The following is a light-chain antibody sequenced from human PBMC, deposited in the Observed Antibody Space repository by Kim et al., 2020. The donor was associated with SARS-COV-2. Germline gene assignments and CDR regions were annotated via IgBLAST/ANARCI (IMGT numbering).Light chain of an antibody. CDR3: YSYAGSFILV. Sequence: QSALTQPRSVSASPGQSVTISCTGTSSDIGGYDYVSWYQQHPGKAPKLMIYGVTKRPSGVPDRFSASKSGNTASLTISGVQAEDEADYYCYSYAGSFILVFGGGTQLTVL. J-gene: IGLJ3*02. V-gene: IGLV2-11*01. CDR2: GVT. CDR1: SSDIGGYDY.